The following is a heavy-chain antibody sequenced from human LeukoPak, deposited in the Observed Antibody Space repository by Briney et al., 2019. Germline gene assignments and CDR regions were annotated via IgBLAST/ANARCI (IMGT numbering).Heavy chain of an antibody. J-gene: IGHJ5*02. CDR3: ARHELMVVTARNWFDP. D-gene: IGHD2-21*02. Sequence: SETLSLTCTVSGGSISSSSYYWGWIRQPPGKGLGWLGSIYYSGITYYNPSLKSRVTISVDTSKNQFSLKLSSVTAADTAVYYCARHELMVVTARNWFDPWGQGTLVTVSS. V-gene: IGHV4-39*01. CDR1: GGSISSSSYY. CDR2: IYYSGIT.